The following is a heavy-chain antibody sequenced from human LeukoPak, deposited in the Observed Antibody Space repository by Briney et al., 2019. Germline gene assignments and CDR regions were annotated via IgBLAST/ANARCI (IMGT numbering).Heavy chain of an antibody. V-gene: IGHV5-51*01. J-gene: IGHJ4*02. CDR1: GYSFTIYW. Sequence: GESLKISCKGSGYSFTIYWIGWVRQMPGKGLEWMGFIYPGDSDTRYSPSFQGQVTISADKSISTVYLQWSSLKASDTAMYYCARPGGIAAAEFDYWGQGTLVTVSS. CDR3: ARPGGIAAAEFDY. CDR2: IYPGDSDT. D-gene: IGHD6-13*01.